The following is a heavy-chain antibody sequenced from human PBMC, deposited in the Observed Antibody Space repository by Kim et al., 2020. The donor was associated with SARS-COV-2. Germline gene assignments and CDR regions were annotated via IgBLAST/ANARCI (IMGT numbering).Heavy chain of an antibody. CDR2: INHSGST. CDR3: AREGCSSTSCDDAFDI. Sequence: SETLSLTCAVYGGSFSGYYWSWIRQPPGKGLEWIGEINHSGSTNYNPSLKSRVTISVDTSKNQFSLKLSSVTAADTAVYYCAREGCSSTSCDDAFDIWGQGTMVTVSS. D-gene: IGHD2-2*01. CDR1: GGSFSGYY. J-gene: IGHJ3*02. V-gene: IGHV4-34*01.